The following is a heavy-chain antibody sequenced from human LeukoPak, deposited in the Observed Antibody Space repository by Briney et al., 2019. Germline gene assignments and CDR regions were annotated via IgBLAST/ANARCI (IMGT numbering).Heavy chain of an antibody. CDR3: ARAPKGVGDNIVVVPAAMPLTRYYYGRDV. J-gene: IGHJ6*02. CDR1: GGSFSGYY. D-gene: IGHD2-2*01. Sequence: SETLSLTCAVYGGSFSGYYWSWIRQPPGKGLEWIGEINHSGSTNYNPSLKSRVTISVDTSKNQFSLKLSSVTAADPAVYYCARAPKGVGDNIVVVPAAMPLTRYYYGRDVWGQGTTVTVSS. CDR2: INHSGST. V-gene: IGHV4-34*01.